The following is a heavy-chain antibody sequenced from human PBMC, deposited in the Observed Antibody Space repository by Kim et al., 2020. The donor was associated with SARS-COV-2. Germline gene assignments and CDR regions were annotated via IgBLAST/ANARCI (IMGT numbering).Heavy chain of an antibody. CDR3: AKRPGVVADGAFDY. Sequence: GSLRLSCAASGFTFEDYAMSWVRQAPGRGLEFVSTITGSGDSTYYADSVKGRFTISRDNSQSTLYLQMTGLRVEDTALYYCAKRPGVVADGAFDYWGQG. D-gene: IGHD2-2*01. CDR2: ITGSGDST. J-gene: IGHJ4*02. V-gene: IGHV3-23*01. CDR1: GFTFEDYA.